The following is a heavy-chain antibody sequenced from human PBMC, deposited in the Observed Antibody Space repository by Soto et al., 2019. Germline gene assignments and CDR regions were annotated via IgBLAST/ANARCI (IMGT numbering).Heavy chain of an antibody. CDR1: GGSISSSSYY. D-gene: IGHD2-15*01. Sequence: SETRSRTCTVSGGSISSSSYYWGWIRQPPGKGLEWIGSIYYSGSTYYNPSLKSRVTISVDTSKNQFSLKLSSVTAADTAVYYCARQAVVTTFDYWGQGTLVTVSS. CDR3: ARQAVVTTFDY. V-gene: IGHV4-39*01. CDR2: IYYSGST. J-gene: IGHJ4*02.